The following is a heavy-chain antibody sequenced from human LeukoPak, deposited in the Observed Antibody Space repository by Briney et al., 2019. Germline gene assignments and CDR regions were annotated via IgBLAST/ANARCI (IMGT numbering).Heavy chain of an antibody. Sequence: GGSLRLSCAASGFTFSSYGMSWARQAPGKGLEWVSAISGSGGSTYYADSVKGRFTISRDNSKNTLYLQMNSLRAEGTAVYYRXXXXXXXXXVIYYYYYMDVWGKGTTVTISS. V-gene: IGHV3-23*01. CDR2: ISGSGGST. CDR1: GFTFSSYG. D-gene: IGHD3-10*01. J-gene: IGHJ6*03. CDR3: XXXXXXXXXVIYYYYYMDV.